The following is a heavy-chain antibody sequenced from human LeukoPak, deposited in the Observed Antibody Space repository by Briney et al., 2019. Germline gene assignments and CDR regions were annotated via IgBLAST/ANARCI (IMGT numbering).Heavy chain of an antibody. CDR2: ISSKSTYI. J-gene: IGHJ4*02. CDR1: GFTFSSYS. CDR3: ARIHIAVAGITDY. D-gene: IGHD6-19*01. Sequence: GGSLRLSCTASGFTFSSYSMNWVRQAPGKGLEWVSSISSKSTYIYYADSVKGRLTISRDNAKSSLYLQMNSLRAEDTAIYYCARIHIAVAGITDYWGQGTLVTVSS. V-gene: IGHV3-21*01.